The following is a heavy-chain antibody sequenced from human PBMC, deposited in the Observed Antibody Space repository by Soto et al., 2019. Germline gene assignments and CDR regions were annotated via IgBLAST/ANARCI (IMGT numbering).Heavy chain of an antibody. J-gene: IGHJ4*02. CDR2: IRSKANSYAT. V-gene: IGHV3-73*01. CDR3: TTTYYYDSSGYYRYYFDY. CDR1: GFTFSGSA. D-gene: IGHD3-22*01. Sequence: GGSLRLSCAASGFTFSGSAMHWVRQASGKGLEWVGRIRSKANSYATAYAASVKGRFTISRDDSKNTAYLQMNSLKTEDTAVYYCTTTYYYDSSGYYRYYFDYWGQGTLVTVSS.